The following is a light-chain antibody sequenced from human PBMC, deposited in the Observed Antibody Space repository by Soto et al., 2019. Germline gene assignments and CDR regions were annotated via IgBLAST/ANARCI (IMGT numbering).Light chain of an antibody. CDR3: CSYAGSSTSWV. V-gene: IGLV2-23*01. CDR1: ISDVGSYDL. J-gene: IGLJ3*02. CDR2: EGS. Sequence: QSALTQPASVSGSPGQSITISCTGTISDVGSYDLVSWYQQHPGKAPKLMIYEGSKRPSGVSSRLSGSKSGKTASLTISGAQAEDEADYYCCSYAGSSTSWVFGGGTKLTVL.